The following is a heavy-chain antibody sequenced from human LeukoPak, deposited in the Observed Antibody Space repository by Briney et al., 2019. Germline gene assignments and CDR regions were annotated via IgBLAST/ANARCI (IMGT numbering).Heavy chain of an antibody. V-gene: IGHV4-34*01. CDR3: ARASTVLIDY. J-gene: IGHJ4*02. Sequence: SETLSLTCTVSGGSISNYYWSWIRQPPGKGLEWIGEINHSGSTNYNPSLKSRVTISVDTSKNQFSLKLSSVTAADTAVYYCARASTVLIDYWGQGTLVTVSS. CDR1: GGSISNYY. CDR2: INHSGST. D-gene: IGHD4-17*01.